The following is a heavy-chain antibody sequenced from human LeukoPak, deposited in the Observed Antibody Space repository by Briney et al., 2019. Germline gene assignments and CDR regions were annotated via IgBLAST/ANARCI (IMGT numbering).Heavy chain of an antibody. J-gene: IGHJ6*03. CDR1: GGSFSGYY. D-gene: IGHD3-22*01. Sequence: SETLSLTYAVYGGSFSGYYWSWIRQPPGKGLEWIGEINHSGSTNYNPSLKSRVTISVDTSKNQFSLKLSSVTAADTAVYYCARGGSGSYVYYYYYYMDVWGKGTTLTVSS. CDR2: INHSGST. V-gene: IGHV4-34*01. CDR3: ARGGSGSYVYYYYYYMDV.